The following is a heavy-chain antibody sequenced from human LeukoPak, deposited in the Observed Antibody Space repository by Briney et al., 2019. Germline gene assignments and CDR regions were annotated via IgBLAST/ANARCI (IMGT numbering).Heavy chain of an antibody. Sequence: GGSLRLSCAASGFTFSTYWMHWVRQAPGKGLVWVSRINSDGSSTSYEDSVRGRFTISRDYAKNTLYLQMNSLRAEDTAVYYCARGGVYSTSAVDYWGQGTLVTVSS. J-gene: IGHJ4*02. CDR3: ARGGVYSTSAVDY. D-gene: IGHD6-6*01. CDR1: GFTFSTYW. CDR2: INSDGSST. V-gene: IGHV3-74*01.